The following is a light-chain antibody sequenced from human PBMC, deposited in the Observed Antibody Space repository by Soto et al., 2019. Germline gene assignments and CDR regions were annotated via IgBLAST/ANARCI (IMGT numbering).Light chain of an antibody. Sequence: SVLTQPPSVSGAPGQRVAISCTGSSSNIGAEYDVHWYQQLPGTAPKRLIYGDNNRPSGVPDRFSGSKSGTSASLAITGLQPEDEADYYCQSYDSSLTTFVFGTGTKVIVL. J-gene: IGLJ1*01. CDR1: SSNIGAEYD. CDR2: GDN. CDR3: QSYDSSLTTFV. V-gene: IGLV1-40*01.